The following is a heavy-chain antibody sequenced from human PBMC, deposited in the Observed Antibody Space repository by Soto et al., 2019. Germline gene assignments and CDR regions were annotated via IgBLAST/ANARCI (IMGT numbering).Heavy chain of an antibody. V-gene: IGHV3-15*01. D-gene: IGHD1-1*01. Sequence: GGSLRLSCAASGFTFSNAWMSWVRQAPGKGLEWVGRIKSKTDGGTTDYAAPVKGRFTISRDDSKNTLYLQMNSLKTEDTAVYYCTTDNLEGYYYYMDVWGKGTTVTVSS. CDR1: GFTFSNAW. CDR2: IKSKTDGGTT. J-gene: IGHJ6*03. CDR3: TTDNLEGYYYYMDV.